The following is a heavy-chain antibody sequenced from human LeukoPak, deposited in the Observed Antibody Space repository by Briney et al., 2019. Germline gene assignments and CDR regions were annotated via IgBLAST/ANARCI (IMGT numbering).Heavy chain of an antibody. CDR3: ARAVPRGGVIIPFDY. D-gene: IGHD3-10*01. CDR1: GFTASSNY. V-gene: IGHV3-53*01. CDR2: IYSGGST. Sequence: GGSLRLSCAASGFTASSNYMSWVRQAPGKGLEWVSVIYSGGSTYYADSVKGRFTIARDNSKNTLDLQMNSLRAEDTAVYYCARAVPRGGVIIPFDYWGQGTLVTVSS. J-gene: IGHJ4*02.